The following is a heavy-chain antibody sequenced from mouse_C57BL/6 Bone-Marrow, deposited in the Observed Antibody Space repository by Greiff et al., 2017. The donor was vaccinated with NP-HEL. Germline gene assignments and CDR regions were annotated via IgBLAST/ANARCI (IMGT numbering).Heavy chain of an antibody. Sequence: VQLKESGPELVKPGASVKISCKASGYSFTGYYMNWVKQSPEKSLEWIGEINPSTGGTTYIQKFKAKATLTVDKSSSTAYMQLKSLTSEDSAVYYCARLASNYAWCAYWGQGTLVTVSA. V-gene: IGHV1-42*01. D-gene: IGHD2-4*01. CDR1: GYSFTGYY. CDR2: INPSTGGT. CDR3: ARLASNYAWCAY. J-gene: IGHJ3*01.